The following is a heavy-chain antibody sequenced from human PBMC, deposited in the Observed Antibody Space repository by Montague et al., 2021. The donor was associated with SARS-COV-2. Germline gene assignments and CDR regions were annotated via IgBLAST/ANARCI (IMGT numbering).Heavy chain of an antibody. D-gene: IGHD6-19*01. Sequence: SLRLSCAASGFTFGDYAMNWVRQAPGKGLEWVAGISGDGATAYYAESVMGRFAISRDNSKNTVLLQMDSLRVKDTAVYYCAKALDSGGFFFEYGLEFWGPGALGTVSS. V-gene: IGHV3-23*01. CDR1: GFTFGDYA. J-gene: IGHJ1*01. CDR2: ISGDGATA. CDR3: AKALDSGGFFFEYGLEF.